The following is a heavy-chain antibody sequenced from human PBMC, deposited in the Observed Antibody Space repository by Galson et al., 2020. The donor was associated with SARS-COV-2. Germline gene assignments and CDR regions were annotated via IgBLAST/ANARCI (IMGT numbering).Heavy chain of an antibody. V-gene: IGHV3-21*01. CDR3: ARVAGGYGSGSPVPD. D-gene: IGHD3-10*01. CDR2: ISSSSSYI. J-gene: IGHJ4*02. Sequence: LSLTCAASGFTFSSYSMNWVRQAPGKGLEWVSSISSSSSYIYYADSVKGRFTISSDNAKNSLYLQMNSLRAEDTAVYYCARVAGGYGSGSPVPDWGQGTLVTVSS. CDR1: GFTFSSYS.